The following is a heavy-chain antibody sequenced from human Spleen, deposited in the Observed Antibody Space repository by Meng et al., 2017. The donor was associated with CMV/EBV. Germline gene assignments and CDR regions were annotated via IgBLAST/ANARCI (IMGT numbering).Heavy chain of an antibody. Sequence: SETLSLTCAVYGGSFSGYYWSWIRQPPGKGLEWIGYIYDSGSTNYNPSLKSRVTVSVDTSKNQFSLKLRSMSAADTAVYYCARMYYDNRDYYYLDYWGQGTLVTVSS. V-gene: IGHV4-59*01. CDR3: ARMYYDNRDYYYLDY. D-gene: IGHD3-22*01. CDR1: GGSFSGYY. CDR2: IYDSGST. J-gene: IGHJ4*02.